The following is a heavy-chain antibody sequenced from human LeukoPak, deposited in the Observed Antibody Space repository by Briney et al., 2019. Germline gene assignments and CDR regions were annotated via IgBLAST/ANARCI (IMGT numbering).Heavy chain of an antibody. V-gene: IGHV3-23*01. CDR3: AKDRTYDFWSGYPRGYYYMDV. D-gene: IGHD3-3*01. CDR2: ISGSGGST. CDR1: GFTFSSYA. Sequence: GGSLRLSCAASGFTFSSYAMSWVRQAPGKGLEWVSAISGSGGSTYYADSVKGRFTISRDNSKNMLYLQMNSLRAEDTAVYYCAKDRTYDFWSGYPRGYYYMDVWGKGTTVTVSS. J-gene: IGHJ6*03.